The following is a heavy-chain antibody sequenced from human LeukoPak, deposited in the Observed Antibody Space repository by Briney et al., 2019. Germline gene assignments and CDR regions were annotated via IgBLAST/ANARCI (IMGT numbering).Heavy chain of an antibody. CDR2: ISSSSSTI. J-gene: IGHJ4*02. CDR3: AKDRWFAELLESYFDS. CDR1: GFTFSSYS. D-gene: IGHD3-10*01. Sequence: GGSLRLSCAASGFTFSSYSMNWVRQAPGKGLEWVPYISSSSSTIYYADSVKGRFTISRDNAKNSLYLQMNSLRTEDTAMYYCAKDRWFAELLESYFDSWGQGALVTVSS. V-gene: IGHV3-48*01.